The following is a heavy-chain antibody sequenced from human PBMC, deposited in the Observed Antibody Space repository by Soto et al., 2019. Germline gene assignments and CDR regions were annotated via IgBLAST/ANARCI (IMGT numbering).Heavy chain of an antibody. J-gene: IGHJ4*02. CDR2: ISDRGDTT. Sequence: EVQLLESGGGLVQPGGSLRLSCVASGFTISSHAMYWVRQAPGKGLEWISGISDRGDTTHYADSVKGRFTISRDTSKNTLYLQLNTLRADDTAVYYCAKDKPGTTSFDYWGQGTLVTVSS. CDR1: GFTISSHA. V-gene: IGHV3-23*01. CDR3: AKDKPGTTSFDY. D-gene: IGHD1-1*01.